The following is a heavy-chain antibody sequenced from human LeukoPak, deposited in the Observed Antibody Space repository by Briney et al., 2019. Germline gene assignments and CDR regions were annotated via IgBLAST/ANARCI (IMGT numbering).Heavy chain of an antibody. D-gene: IGHD4-17*01. J-gene: IGHJ4*02. CDR1: GFSFSNAW. Sequence: GGSLRLSCAASGFSFSNAWMSWVRQAPGKGLEWVGRIKSKTDGGTTDYTAPVKGRFTISRDDSKNTLYLQMNSLKTDDTAVYYCTTAIYGEVDYWGQGTLVTVSS. CDR3: TTAIYGEVDY. V-gene: IGHV3-15*01. CDR2: IKSKTDGGTT.